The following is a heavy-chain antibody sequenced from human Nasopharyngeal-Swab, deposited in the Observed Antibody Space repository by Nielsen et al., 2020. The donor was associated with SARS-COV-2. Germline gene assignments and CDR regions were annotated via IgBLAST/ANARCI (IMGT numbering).Heavy chain of an antibody. J-gene: IGHJ4*02. CDR3: AKDRQLWSNDFDY. CDR2: IRNDGSNK. V-gene: IGHV3-30*02. D-gene: IGHD5-18*01. CDR1: GFTFSRSW. Sequence: GGSLRLSCTVSGFTFSRSWMTWVRQAPGEGLDWVAFIRNDGSNKNYADSVKGRFTISRDNSRNTLYLQMNSLRAEDTAMYYCAKDRQLWSNDFDYWGQGTLVTVSS.